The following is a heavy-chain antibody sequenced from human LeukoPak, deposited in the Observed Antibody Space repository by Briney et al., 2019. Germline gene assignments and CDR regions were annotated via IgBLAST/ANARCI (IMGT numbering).Heavy chain of an antibody. CDR2: IYYSGGT. CDR3: ARGDYMDV. Sequence: SETLSLTCTVSGGSISSHYWSWIRQPPGKGLEWIGYIYYSGGTNYNPSLKSRVTISVDTSKNQFSLKLSSVTAADTAVYYCARGDYMDVWGKGTTVTVSS. J-gene: IGHJ6*03. V-gene: IGHV4-59*11. CDR1: GGSISSHY.